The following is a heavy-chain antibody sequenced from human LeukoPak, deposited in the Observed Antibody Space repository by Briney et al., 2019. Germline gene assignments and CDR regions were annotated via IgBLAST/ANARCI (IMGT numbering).Heavy chain of an antibody. V-gene: IGHV3-30-3*01. D-gene: IGHD1-26*01. Sequence: GRSLKLSCAASGFTFSSYTIHWVRQAPGKGLEWVAIISYDGSNKYYADSVKGRFTISRDNSKNTLYLQMNSLRAEDTAVYYCARDYSGSDLFDYWGQGTLVTVSS. CDR1: GFTFSSYT. CDR2: ISYDGSNK. J-gene: IGHJ4*02. CDR3: ARDYSGSDLFDY.